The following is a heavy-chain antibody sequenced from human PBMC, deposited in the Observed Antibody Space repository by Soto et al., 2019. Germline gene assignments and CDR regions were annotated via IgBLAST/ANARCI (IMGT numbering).Heavy chain of an antibody. CDR2: ISYDGSNK. CDR1: GFTFSSYG. V-gene: IGHV3-30*18. CDR3: AKSYYYGSGSYAPFDY. J-gene: IGHJ4*02. D-gene: IGHD3-10*01. Sequence: PGGSLRLSCAASGFTFSSYGMHWVRQAPGKGLEWVAVISYDGSNKYYADSVKGRFTIYRDNSKNTLYLQMNSLRAEDTAVYYCAKSYYYGSGSYAPFDYWGQGTLVTVSP.